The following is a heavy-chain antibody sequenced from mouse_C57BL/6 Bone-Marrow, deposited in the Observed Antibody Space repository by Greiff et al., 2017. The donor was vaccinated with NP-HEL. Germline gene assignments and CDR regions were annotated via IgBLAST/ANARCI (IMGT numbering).Heavy chain of an antibody. J-gene: IGHJ3*01. CDR2: ISSGSITI. Sequence: VQRVESGGGLVKPGGSLKLSCAASGFTFSAYGMHWVRQAPEKGLEWVAYISSGSITIYYAETVKGRFTISRDNAKNTLFLQMTSLRSEDTAMYYCARDYPAWFAYWGQGTLVTVSA. CDR3: ARDYPAWFAY. V-gene: IGHV5-17*01. CDR1: GFTFSAYG. D-gene: IGHD2-4*01.